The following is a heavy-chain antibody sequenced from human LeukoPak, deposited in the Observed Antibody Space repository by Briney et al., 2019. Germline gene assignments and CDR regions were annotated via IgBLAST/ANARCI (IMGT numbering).Heavy chain of an antibody. CDR2: INHSGST. J-gene: IGHJ6*02. V-gene: IGHV4-34*01. D-gene: IGHD6-13*01. CDR1: GGSFSGYY. Sequence: SETLSLTCAVHGGSFSGYYWSWIRQPPGKGLEWIGEINHSGSTNYNPSLKSRVTISVDTSKNQFSLRLSSVTAADTAVYYCARGSGYSSSWYASYYYGMDVWGQGTTVTVSS. CDR3: ARGSGYSSSWYASYYYGMDV.